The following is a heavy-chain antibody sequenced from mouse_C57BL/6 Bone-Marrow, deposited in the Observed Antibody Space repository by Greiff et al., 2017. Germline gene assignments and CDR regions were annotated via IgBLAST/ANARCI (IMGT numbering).Heavy chain of an antibody. J-gene: IGHJ2*01. CDR2: IDPENGDT. CDR1: GFNIKDDY. CDR3: STSCNNDAFDY. D-gene: IGHD6-1*01. V-gene: IGHV14-4*01. Sequence: EVQLQESGAELVRPGASVKLSCTASGFNIKDDYMHWVKQRPEQGLEWIGWIDPENGDTEYASKFQGKATITADTSSNTAYLQLSSLTSEDTAVYYCSTSCNNDAFDYWGQGTTLTVSS.